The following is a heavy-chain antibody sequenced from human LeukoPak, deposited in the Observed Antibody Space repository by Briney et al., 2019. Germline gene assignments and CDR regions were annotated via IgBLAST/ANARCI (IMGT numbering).Heavy chain of an antibody. CDR1: GFTFSDYY. D-gene: IGHD3-10*01. Sequence: PGGSLRLSCAASGFTFSDYYMSWIRQTPGKGPEWLSCITSSGTNIYYADSVKGRFTVSRDNAKNSLYLQMNSLRAEDTAVYYCARQWFGDYWGQGTLVTVSS. V-gene: IGHV3-11*01. CDR2: ITSSGTNI. J-gene: IGHJ4*02. CDR3: ARQWFGDY.